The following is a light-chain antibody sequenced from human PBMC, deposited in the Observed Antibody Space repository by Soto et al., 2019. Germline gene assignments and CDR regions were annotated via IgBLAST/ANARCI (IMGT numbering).Light chain of an antibody. CDR2: KAS. V-gene: IGKV1-5*03. CDR1: QSISSW. Sequence: DIQMTQSPSTLSASVGDRVTITCRASQSISSWLAWYQQKPGKAPKLLIYKASSLESGVPSRFSGSGSGTEFTLNISSLQPDDFATYYCQQDNSYRTFGQGTKVEIK. CDR3: QQDNSYRT. J-gene: IGKJ1*01.